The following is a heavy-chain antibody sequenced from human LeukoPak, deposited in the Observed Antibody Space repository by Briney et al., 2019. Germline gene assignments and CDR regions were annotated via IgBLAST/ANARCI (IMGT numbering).Heavy chain of an antibody. CDR1: GFIVSNSY. J-gene: IGHJ4*02. V-gene: IGHV3-53*01. Sequence: AGGSLRLSCAASGFIVSNSYMSWVRQAPGKGLEWVSVLHTGSRTFYADSVMGRFTISTDNSKNTLFLQMNSLRAEDTAVYYCARDPSGNLYFDYWGQGALVTVSS. CDR2: LHTGSRT. D-gene: IGHD6-19*01. CDR3: ARDPSGNLYFDY.